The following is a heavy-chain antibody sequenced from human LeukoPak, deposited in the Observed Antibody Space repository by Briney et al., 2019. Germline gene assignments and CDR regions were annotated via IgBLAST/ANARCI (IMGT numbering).Heavy chain of an antibody. J-gene: IGHJ4*02. V-gene: IGHV4-61*02. CDR3: ARGTVTTDRYYFDY. Sequence: SQTLSLTRTVSGGSISSGSYYWSWIRQPAGKGPEWIGRIHTSGSTNYNPSLKSRVTISVDTSKNQFSLNLSSVTAADTAVYYCARGTVTTDRYYFDYWGQGTLVTVSS. CDR1: GGSISSGSYY. D-gene: IGHD4-17*01. CDR2: IHTSGST.